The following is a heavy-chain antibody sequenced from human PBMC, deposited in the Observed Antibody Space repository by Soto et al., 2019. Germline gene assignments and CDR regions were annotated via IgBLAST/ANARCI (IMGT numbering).Heavy chain of an antibody. D-gene: IGHD3-22*01. V-gene: IGHV3-30*18. CDR3: AKLAYYYDSSGYYSSY. CDR2: ISYDGSNK. Sequence: GGSLRLSCAASGFTFSSYGMHWVRQAPGKGLEWVAVISYDGSNKYYADSVKGRFTISRDNSKNTLYLQMNSLRAEDTAVYYCAKLAYYYDSSGYYSSYWGQGTLVTVSS. J-gene: IGHJ4*02. CDR1: GFTFSSYG.